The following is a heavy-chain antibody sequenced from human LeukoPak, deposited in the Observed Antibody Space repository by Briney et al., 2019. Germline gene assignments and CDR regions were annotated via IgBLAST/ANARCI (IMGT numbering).Heavy chain of an antibody. D-gene: IGHD4/OR15-4a*01. CDR3: ARDSYSHDGAFNDLFDF. Sequence: KASETLSLTCTVSGVSITNYYWSWIRQSPAKGLEWIGYAHYSGGANSDPSLKHRVTISLDTSKNQFSLKLSSVTAADTAVYYCARDSYSHDGAFNDLFDFWGQGTLVTVSS. J-gene: IGHJ5*01. CDR1: GVSITNYY. CDR2: AHYSGGA. V-gene: IGHV4-59*01.